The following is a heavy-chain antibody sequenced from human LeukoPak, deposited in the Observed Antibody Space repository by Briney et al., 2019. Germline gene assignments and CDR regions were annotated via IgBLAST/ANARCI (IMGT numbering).Heavy chain of an antibody. CDR3: ARIQDSSSWYTEDY. J-gene: IGHJ4*02. CDR2: IYQSGST. Sequence: SETLSLTCTVSGGSISSSSYYWGWIRQPPGKGLEWIGEIYQSGSTNYNPSLKSRVTISVDKSKNQFSLKLSSVTAADTAVYYCARIQDSSSWYTEDYWGQGTLVTVSS. D-gene: IGHD6-13*01. V-gene: IGHV4-39*07. CDR1: GGSISSSSYY.